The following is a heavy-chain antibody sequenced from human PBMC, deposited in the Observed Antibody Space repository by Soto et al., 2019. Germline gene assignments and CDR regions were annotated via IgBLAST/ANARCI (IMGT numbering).Heavy chain of an antibody. CDR3: ASLDAYGDYSYAFDI. V-gene: IGHV4-30-2*01. D-gene: IGHD4-17*01. Sequence: QLQLQESGSGLVKPSQTLSLTCAVSGGSISSGGYSWSWIRQQPGKGLEWIGYIYHSGSTYYNPSLKSRVTISVDRSKNQFSLKLSSVTAADTAVYYCASLDAYGDYSYAFDIWGQGTMVTVSS. CDR1: GGSISSGGYS. J-gene: IGHJ3*02. CDR2: IYHSGST.